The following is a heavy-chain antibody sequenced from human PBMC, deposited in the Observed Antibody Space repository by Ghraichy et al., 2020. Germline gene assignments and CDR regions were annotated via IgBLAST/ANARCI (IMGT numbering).Heavy chain of an antibody. Sequence: SETLSLTCTVSGGSISSYYWSWIRQPPGKGLEWIGYIYYSGSTKYNPSLKSRVTISVDTSKNQFSLKLSSVTAADTAVYYCARHECSSTSCYIDYWGQGTLVTVSS. CDR3: ARHECSSTSCYIDY. CDR2: IYYSGST. V-gene: IGHV4-59*08. D-gene: IGHD2-2*02. CDR1: GGSISSYY. J-gene: IGHJ4*02.